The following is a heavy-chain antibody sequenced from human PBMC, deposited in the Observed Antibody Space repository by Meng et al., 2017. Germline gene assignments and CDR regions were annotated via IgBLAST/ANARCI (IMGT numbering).Heavy chain of an antibody. Sequence: GESLKISCAASGFTFSSYAMSGVRQAPGKGLEWVSAISGSGGSTYYADSVKGRFTISRDNAKNPLYQQMNSLKAESTAVYYCAKEDSGNDYWGQGTLVTVSS. V-gene: IGHV3-23*01. CDR2: ISGSGGST. D-gene: IGHD6-19*01. J-gene: IGHJ4*02. CDR1: GFTFSSYA. CDR3: AKEDSGNDY.